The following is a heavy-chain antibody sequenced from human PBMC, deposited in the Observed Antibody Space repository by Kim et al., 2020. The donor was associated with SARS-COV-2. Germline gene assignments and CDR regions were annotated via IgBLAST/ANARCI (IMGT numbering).Heavy chain of an antibody. CDR3: ARDSGWCAWGTDY. J-gene: IGHJ4*02. D-gene: IGHD6-19*01. V-gene: IGHV3-48*03. Sequence: YADAVKGRFTISRDNAKNSLYLQMNSLRAEDTAVYYWARDSGWCAWGTDYWGQGTLVTVSS.